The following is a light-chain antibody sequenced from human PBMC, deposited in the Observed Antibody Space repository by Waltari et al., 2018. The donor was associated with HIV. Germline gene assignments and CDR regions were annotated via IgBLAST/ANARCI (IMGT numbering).Light chain of an antibody. CDR3: QAWDSSTSYV. CDR2: QDS. Sequence: SYEPTQPPSVSVSPGPTASITCSGDKLGDKSACWYQPKPGQSPVLVIYQDSKRPSGIPERFTGSNSGNTATLTISGTQARDEADYYCQAWDSSTSYVFGTGTKVTVL. V-gene: IGLV3-1*01. J-gene: IGLJ1*01. CDR1: KLGDKS.